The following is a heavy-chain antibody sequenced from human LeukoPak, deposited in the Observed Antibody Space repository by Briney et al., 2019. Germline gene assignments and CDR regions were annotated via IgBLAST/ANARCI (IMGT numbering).Heavy chain of an antibody. Sequence: GGSLRLSCAASGFTFSDYYMSWIRQAPGKGLEWVSYISSSGSTIYYADSVKGRFTISRDNAKNSLYLQMNSLRAEDTAVYYCAKVRLLWFGECDYWGQGTLVTVSS. D-gene: IGHD3-10*01. J-gene: IGHJ4*02. V-gene: IGHV3-11*01. CDR1: GFTFSDYY. CDR3: AKVRLLWFGECDY. CDR2: ISSSGSTI.